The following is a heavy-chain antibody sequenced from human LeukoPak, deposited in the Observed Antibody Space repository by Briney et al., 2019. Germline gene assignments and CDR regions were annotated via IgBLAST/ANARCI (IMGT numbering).Heavy chain of an antibody. CDR3: ASGLYCTNGECPFDY. D-gene: IGHD2-8*01. J-gene: IGHJ4*02. CDR1: GFPLDDYA. Sequence: GGPLSLLCAAWGFPLDDYAMHWLRRAPGRGLEGVSGISWYSGSIGHADPVKGRFTISRDNAKNSLDLQMNSLRAEDTAVYYCASGLYCTNGECPFDYWGQGTLVTVSS. CDR2: ISWYSGSI. V-gene: IGHV3-9*01.